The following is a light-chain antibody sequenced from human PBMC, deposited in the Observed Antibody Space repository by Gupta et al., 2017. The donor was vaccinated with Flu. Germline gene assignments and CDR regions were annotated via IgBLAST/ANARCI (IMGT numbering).Light chain of an antibody. CDR3: LQYNKFWT. J-gene: IGKJ1*01. CDR1: QSISSN. V-gene: IGKV3-15*01. Sequence: GERATLSCRASQSISSNLAWYQQRPGQAPRLLIYGASTRATGVPASFSGSGSGTEFTLTVSSLQSEDFAVYFCLQYNKFWTFGPGTKVEIK. CDR2: GAS.